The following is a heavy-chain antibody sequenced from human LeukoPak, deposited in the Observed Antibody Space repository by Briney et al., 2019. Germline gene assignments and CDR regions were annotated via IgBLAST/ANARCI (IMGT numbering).Heavy chain of an antibody. CDR2: IYSGGST. J-gene: IGHJ5*02. V-gene: IGHV3-53*01. CDR3: ARALSSSWYAFRSNWFDP. CDR1: GFTVSSNY. D-gene: IGHD6-13*01. Sequence: GGSLRLSCAASGFTVSSNYMSWVRQAPAKGLEWVSVIYSGGSTYFADSVKGRFTISRDYSKNTLYLQINSMTAQNTAVYYCARALSSSWYAFRSNWFDPWGQGTLVSVSS.